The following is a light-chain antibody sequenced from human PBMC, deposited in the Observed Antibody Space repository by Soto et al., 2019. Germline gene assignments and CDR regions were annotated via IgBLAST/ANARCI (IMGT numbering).Light chain of an antibody. J-gene: IGKJ3*01. CDR3: QQRSNWPPLFT. V-gene: IGKV3-11*01. Sequence: DIVLTQSPATLSLSPGERATLSCRASQSVSSYLAWYQQKPGQAPRLLIYDASNRATGIPARFSGSGSGTDFTLTISSLEPEDFAVYYCQQRSNWPPLFTFGPGTKV. CDR2: DAS. CDR1: QSVSSY.